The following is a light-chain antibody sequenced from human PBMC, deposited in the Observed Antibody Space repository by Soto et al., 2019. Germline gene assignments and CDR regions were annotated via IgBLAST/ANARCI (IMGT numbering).Light chain of an antibody. V-gene: IGKV3-20*01. Sequence: EIVMTQSPATLSVSPGERATLSCRASQSVSSYLAWYQQKPGQAPRLLIYGASSRATGVPDRVSGSGSGTDFTLTINRLEPEDFAVYYCQQYGNSPITFGPGTRLEI. CDR3: QQYGNSPIT. J-gene: IGKJ5*01. CDR2: GAS. CDR1: QSVSSY.